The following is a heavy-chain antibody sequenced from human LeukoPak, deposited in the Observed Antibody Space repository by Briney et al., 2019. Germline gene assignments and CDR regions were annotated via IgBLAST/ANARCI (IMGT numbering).Heavy chain of an antibody. J-gene: IGHJ4*02. D-gene: IGHD3-3*01. CDR1: RGTFSSYA. CDR3: ARDIRYYDFWSGYPPGHFVYYFDY. Sequence: SVKVSCKASRGTFSSYAISWVRQAPGQGLEWMGGIIPIFGTANYAQKFQGRVTITADESTSTAYMELSSLRSEDTAVYYCARDIRYYDFWSGYPPGHFVYYFDYWGQGTLVTVSS. CDR2: IIPIFGTA. V-gene: IGHV1-69*13.